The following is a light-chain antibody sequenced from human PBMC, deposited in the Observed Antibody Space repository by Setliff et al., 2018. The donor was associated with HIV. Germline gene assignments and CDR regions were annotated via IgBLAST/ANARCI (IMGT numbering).Light chain of an antibody. Sequence: QSALTQPASVSGSPGQSITISCTGTSSDFGSYDYVSWYQHHPGKAPKLIIYEVSNRPSEVSNRFSGSKSGNTASLTISGLQAEDEADYYCSSFGRNSLFVFGSGTKVTVL. J-gene: IGLJ1*01. CDR3: SSFGRNSLFV. CDR1: SSDFGSYDY. V-gene: IGLV2-14*01. CDR2: EVS.